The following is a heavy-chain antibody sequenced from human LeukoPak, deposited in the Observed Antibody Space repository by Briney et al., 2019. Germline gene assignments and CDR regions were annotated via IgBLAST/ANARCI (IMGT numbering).Heavy chain of an antibody. CDR2: ISSDGSNK. CDR1: GFTFSSYA. J-gene: IGHJ4*02. V-gene: IGHV3-30-3*02. CDR3: AKSRSGSANWALRIFDN. Sequence: GGSLRLSCAASGFTFSSYAMHWVRQAPGRGLEWVAVISSDGSNKKYADSVKGRFTISRDNSKNTLYVQINSLRAEDTAIYYCAKSRSGSANWALRIFDNWGQGTLVTVSS. D-gene: IGHD3-10*01.